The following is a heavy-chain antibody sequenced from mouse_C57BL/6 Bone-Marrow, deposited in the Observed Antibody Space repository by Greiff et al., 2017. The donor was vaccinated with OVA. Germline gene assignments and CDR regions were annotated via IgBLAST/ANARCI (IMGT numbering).Heavy chain of an antibody. V-gene: IGHV14-4*01. CDR3: TTGSTVVAHYWYFDV. D-gene: IGHD1-1*01. CDR1: GFNIKDDY. Sequence: VQLKESGAELVRPGASVKLSCTASGFNIKDDYMHWVKQRPEQGLEWIGWIDPENGDTEYASKFQGKATITADTSSNTAYLQLSSLTSEDTAVYYCTTGSTVVAHYWYFDVWGTGTTVTVSS. CDR2: IDPENGDT. J-gene: IGHJ1*03.